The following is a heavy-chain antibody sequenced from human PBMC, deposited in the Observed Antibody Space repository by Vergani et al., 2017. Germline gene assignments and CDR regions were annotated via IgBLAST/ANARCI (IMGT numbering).Heavy chain of an antibody. CDR1: GGSISRSSYY. CDR2: IYYSGST. Sequence: QLQLQESGPGLVKPSETLSLTCTVSGGSISRSSYYWGWIRQPPGKGLEWIGSIYYSGSTYYNPSLKSRVTISVDTSKNQFSLKLSSVTAADTAVYYCAKDRGDGLDYWGQGTLVTVSS. J-gene: IGHJ4*02. CDR3: AKDRGDGLDY. V-gene: IGHV4-39*02. D-gene: IGHD3-10*01.